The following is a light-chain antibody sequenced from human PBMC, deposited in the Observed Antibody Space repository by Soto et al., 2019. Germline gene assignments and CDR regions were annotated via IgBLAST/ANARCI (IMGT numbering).Light chain of an antibody. J-gene: IGKJ5*01. CDR2: DTS. V-gene: IGKV3-11*01. CDR1: QYVSGY. Sequence: EPVLTQSPATLSLSPGVRATLSCRASQYVSGYLAWYQQKPGQAPRLLIYDTSNRAPGTPARFSGSGSGSDFTLTISSLEPEDFALYYCQQCNNWPITFGQGTRLEIK. CDR3: QQCNNWPIT.